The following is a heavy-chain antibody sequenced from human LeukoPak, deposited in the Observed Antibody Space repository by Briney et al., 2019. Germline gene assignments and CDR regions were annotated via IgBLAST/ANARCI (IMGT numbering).Heavy chain of an antibody. Sequence: GGSLTLSCRASGFTLSIYSMNWVRQAPGKGLEWVSVIRAEGAPTYYADSVKGRFTISRDNSKNMLYLQMNSLRAEDTATYYCVKDGHCRDSICATKIVVAGYLDHWGQGGQVTVS. CDR1: GFTLSIYS. J-gene: IGHJ4*02. CDR3: VKDGHCRDSICATKIVVAGYLDH. D-gene: IGHD6-19*01. V-gene: IGHV3-23*01. CDR2: IRAEGAPT.